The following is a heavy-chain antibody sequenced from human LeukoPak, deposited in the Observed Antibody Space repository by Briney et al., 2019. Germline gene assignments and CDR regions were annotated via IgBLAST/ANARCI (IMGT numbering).Heavy chain of an antibody. CDR3: VREGEGPLSKDFDY. CDR1: GFTFTDHY. D-gene: IGHD2/OR15-2a*01. Sequence: ASVKVSFKSSGFTFTDHYIHWVRQGPGQGLEWMGYIGPHSTFTSSPQEFQGRVTMTRDASMSTAYMELTRLTSDDTAVYYCVREGEGPLSKDFDYWGQGTLVTVSS. J-gene: IGHJ4*02. V-gene: IGHV1-2*02. CDR2: IGPHSTFT.